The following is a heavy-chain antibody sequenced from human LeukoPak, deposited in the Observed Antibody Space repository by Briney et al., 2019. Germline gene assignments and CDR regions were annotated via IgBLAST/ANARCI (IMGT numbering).Heavy chain of an antibody. Sequence: GESLKISCKGSGYSFTSYWIGWVRQMPGKGLEWMGIIYPGDSDTRYSPSFQGQVTISADKSISTAYLQWSSLKASDTAMYYCARRQKKGTTVTTEYYYYYYGMDVWGQGTTVTVSS. J-gene: IGHJ6*02. D-gene: IGHD4-17*01. V-gene: IGHV5-51*01. CDR3: ARRQKKGTTVTTEYYYYYYGMDV. CDR1: GYSFTSYW. CDR2: IYPGDSDT.